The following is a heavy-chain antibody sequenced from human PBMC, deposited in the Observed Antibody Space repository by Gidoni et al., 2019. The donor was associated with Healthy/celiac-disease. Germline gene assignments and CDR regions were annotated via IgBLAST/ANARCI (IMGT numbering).Heavy chain of an antibody. J-gene: IGHJ4*02. Sequence: QVQLVESGGGVVQPGRSLRLSCAASGFTFSSYGMHWVRPAPGKGLEWVAVISYDGSNKYYADSVKGRFTISRDNSKNTLYLQMNSLRAEDTAVYYCAKDGDGFDYWGQGTLVTVSS. D-gene: IGHD7-27*01. CDR1: GFTFSSYG. CDR3: AKDGDGFDY. CDR2: ISYDGSNK. V-gene: IGHV3-30*18.